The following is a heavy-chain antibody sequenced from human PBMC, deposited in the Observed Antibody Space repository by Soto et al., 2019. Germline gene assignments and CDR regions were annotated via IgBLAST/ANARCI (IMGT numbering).Heavy chain of an antibody. V-gene: IGHV1-18*01. J-gene: IGHJ4*02. Sequence: QVQLVQSGAEVKKPGASVKVSCKVSGYMFASYGISWARQAPGQGLEWMGWINTYNGNINYAQKFQGRVTMTTDTSTSTAFMERRGLGSVDSALYYCARERGAYKYFDYWGQGTLVTVSS. D-gene: IGHD1-1*01. CDR2: INTYNGNI. CDR1: GYMFASYG. CDR3: ARERGAYKYFDY.